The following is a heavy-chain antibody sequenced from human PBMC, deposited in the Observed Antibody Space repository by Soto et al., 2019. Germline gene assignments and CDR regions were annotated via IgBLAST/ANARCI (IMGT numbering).Heavy chain of an antibody. V-gene: IGHV3-7*01. CDR3: ARDGAAAGNYYYYGMDV. Sequence: GSLRLSCAASGFTFSSHWMSWVRQAPGKGLEWVANIKQDGSEKYYVDSVKGRFTISRDNAKNSLYLQMNSLRAEDTAVYYCARDGAAAGNYYYYGMDVWGQGTTVTVSS. J-gene: IGHJ6*02. CDR1: GFTFSSHW. CDR2: IKQDGSEK. D-gene: IGHD6-13*01.